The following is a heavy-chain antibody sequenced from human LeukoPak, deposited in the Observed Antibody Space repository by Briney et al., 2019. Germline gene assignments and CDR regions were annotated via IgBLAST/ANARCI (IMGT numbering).Heavy chain of an antibody. D-gene: IGHD3-10*01. CDR3: ARGRYYYGSGSYYWAHWFDP. Sequence: PSETLSLTCAVYGGSFSGYYWSWIRQPPGKGLEWIGEINHSGSTNYNPSLKSRVTISVDTSKNQFSLKLSSVTAADTAVYYCARGRYYYGSGSYYWAHWFDPWGQGTLVTVSS. V-gene: IGHV4-34*01. CDR2: INHSGST. CDR1: GGSFSGYY. J-gene: IGHJ5*02.